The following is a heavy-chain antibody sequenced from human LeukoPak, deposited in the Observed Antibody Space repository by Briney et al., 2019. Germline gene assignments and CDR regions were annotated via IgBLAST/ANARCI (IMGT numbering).Heavy chain of an antibody. V-gene: IGHV1-2*02. CDR2: INPNSGGT. CDR1: GYTFTGYY. CDR3: ARGAHDDSSGFDI. J-gene: IGHJ3*02. Sequence: ASVKVSCKASGYTFTGYYMHWVRQAPGQGLEWMGWINPNSGGTNYAQKFQGRVTMTRDTSISTAYMELSSLRSEDTAVYYCARGAHDDSSGFDIWGQGTMVTVSS. D-gene: IGHD3-22*01.